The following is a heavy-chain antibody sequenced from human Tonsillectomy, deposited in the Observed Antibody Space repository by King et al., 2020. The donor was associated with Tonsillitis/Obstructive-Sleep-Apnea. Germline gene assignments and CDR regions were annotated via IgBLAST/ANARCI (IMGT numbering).Heavy chain of an antibody. J-gene: IGHJ6*03. Sequence: VQLVESGAEVKKPGESLRISCKGSGYSFTSYWISWVRQMPGKGLEWMGRIDPSDSYTNYRPSFQVPVTISADKSISTAYLQWSSLKASDTAMYYCATEPNPNYYHYMDVWGKGTTVTVSS. CDR3: ATEPNPNYYHYMDV. V-gene: IGHV5-10-1*01. CDR1: GYSFTSYW. CDR2: IDPSDSYT.